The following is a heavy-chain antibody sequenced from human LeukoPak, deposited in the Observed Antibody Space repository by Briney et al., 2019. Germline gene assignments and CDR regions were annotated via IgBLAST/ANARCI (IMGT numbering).Heavy chain of an antibody. J-gene: IGHJ6*03. CDR1: GVSFSGYY. CDR2: INHSGST. Sequence: SEALSLTCAVYGVSFSGYYWSWIRQPPGKGLEWIGEINHSGSTNYNPSLKSRVTISVDTSKNQFSLNLSSVTAADTAVYYCARGVRKKNRGFLLYYYYYYMDVWGRGTTVAISS. D-gene: IGHD3-10*01. V-gene: IGHV4-34*01. CDR3: ARGVRKKNRGFLLYYYYYYMDV.